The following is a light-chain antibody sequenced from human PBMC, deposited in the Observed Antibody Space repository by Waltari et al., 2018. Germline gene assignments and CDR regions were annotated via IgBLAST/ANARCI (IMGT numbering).Light chain of an antibody. V-gene: IGLV1-44*01. Sequence: QSVLTQPPSASGTPGQRVTISCSGSSSNIGSNTVNWYQQLPGPAPKLLIYRNNQRPAGVPDRFSGSKSGTSASLAIRGLQSEDEADYYCAAWDDSLNGPVFGTGTKVTVL. J-gene: IGLJ1*01. CDR3: AAWDDSLNGPV. CDR2: RNN. CDR1: SSNIGSNT.